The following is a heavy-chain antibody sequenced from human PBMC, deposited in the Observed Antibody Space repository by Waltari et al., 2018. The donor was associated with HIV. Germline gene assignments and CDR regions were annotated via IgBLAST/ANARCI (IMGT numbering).Heavy chain of an antibody. CDR2: VNPNRGNT. Sequence: QVQLVQSGAEVKKPGASVKVSCKASGYTFTNYDINWVRQATGQGLEWMGWVNPNRGNTDYAQKFQGRVTMTRNTSIRTVYMELSSLRSEGTAVYYCARGLGGSGSSYDYYFDYWGQGTLLTVSS. D-gene: IGHD3-10*01. CDR3: ARGLGGSGSSYDYYFDY. J-gene: IGHJ4*02. V-gene: IGHV1-8*01. CDR1: GYTFTNYD.